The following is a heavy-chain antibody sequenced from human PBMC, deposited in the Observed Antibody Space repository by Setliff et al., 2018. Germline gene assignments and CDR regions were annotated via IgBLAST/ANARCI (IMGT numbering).Heavy chain of an antibody. CDR3: ARERGSYDSSTHYTYYFDY. J-gene: IGHJ4*02. CDR1: GYTLTNYY. CDR2: INPSGGLT. V-gene: IGHV1-46*01. D-gene: IGHD3-22*01. Sequence: ASVKVSCKASGYTLTNYYMHWVRQAPGQGLEWMGIINPSGGLTRYAQKFQGKVTMTRDDSTNTAYMELSSLRSEDTAVYFCARERGSYDSSTHYTYYFDYWGQGTLVTVSS.